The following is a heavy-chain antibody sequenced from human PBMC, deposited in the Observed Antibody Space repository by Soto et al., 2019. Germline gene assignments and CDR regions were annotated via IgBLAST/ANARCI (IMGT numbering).Heavy chain of an antibody. J-gene: IGHJ4*02. V-gene: IGHV3-23*01. Sequence: GGSLRLSCAPSGFTFSNYAVFWVRQAPGKGLEWVSTIFAGGGSTYYADSVKGRFTISRDNSKNTLFLQMNSLRVEDTAVYFCAKDLIRGDSYIDFDYWGQGTLVTVSS. CDR3: AKDLIRGDSYIDFDY. CDR2: IFAGGGST. D-gene: IGHD3-10*01. CDR1: GFTFSNYA.